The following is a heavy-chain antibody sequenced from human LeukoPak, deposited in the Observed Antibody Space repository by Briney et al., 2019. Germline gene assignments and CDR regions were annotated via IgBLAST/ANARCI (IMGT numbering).Heavy chain of an antibody. CDR2: VDNDGWAT. Sequence: GGSLRLSCAASGFSLSSFEMNWVRQAPGKGLEWIAYVDNDGWATSYYADSVKGRFTITRDDAKSSLYLQMDSLTVEDTAVYYYARDLIGWSLDPWGQGTLVSVSS. CDR1: GFSLSSFE. D-gene: IGHD2-2*03. J-gene: IGHJ5*02. CDR3: ARDLIGWSLDP. V-gene: IGHV3-48*03.